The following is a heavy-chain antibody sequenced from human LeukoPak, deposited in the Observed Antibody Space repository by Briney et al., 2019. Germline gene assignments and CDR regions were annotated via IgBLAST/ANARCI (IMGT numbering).Heavy chain of an antibody. CDR2: IYTSGST. D-gene: IGHD3-3*01. CDR3: ARAPDFWSGYTFAY. Sequence: PSETLSLTCTVSGVSISSYYWSWIRQPAGKGLEWIGRIYTSGSTNYNPSLKSRVTMSVDTSKNQFSLKLSSVPDADPAVYYCARAPDFWSGYTFAYWGQGTLVTVSS. J-gene: IGHJ4*02. V-gene: IGHV4-4*07. CDR1: GVSISSYY.